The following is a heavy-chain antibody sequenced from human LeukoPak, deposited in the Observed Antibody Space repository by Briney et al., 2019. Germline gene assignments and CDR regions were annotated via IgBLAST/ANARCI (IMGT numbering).Heavy chain of an antibody. D-gene: IGHD4-17*01. CDR1: GLIFSNYG. CDR2: ISHDASTQ. CDR3: AKETTVTTGFDP. Sequence: GGSLRLSCAASGLIFSNYGMHWVRQAPGKGLEWVAVISHDASTQDYGESVKGRFAISRDNSKNTLYLQMNSPRAEDTAVYYCAKETTVTTGFDPWGQGTLVTVSS. V-gene: IGHV3-30*18. J-gene: IGHJ5*02.